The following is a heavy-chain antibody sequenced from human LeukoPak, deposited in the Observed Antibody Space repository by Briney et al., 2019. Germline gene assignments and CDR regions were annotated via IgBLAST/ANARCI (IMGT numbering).Heavy chain of an antibody. CDR3: ARPTDSRGYYGFDY. CDR2: ISSSSSYI. D-gene: IGHD3-22*01. Sequence: PGGSLRLSCAASGFTFSSYSMNWVRQAPGKGLEWVSSISSSSSYIYYADSLKGRFTISRDNAKNSLYLQMNSLRAEDTAVYYCARPTDSRGYYGFDYWGQGTLVTVSS. CDR1: GFTFSSYS. V-gene: IGHV3-21*01. J-gene: IGHJ4*02.